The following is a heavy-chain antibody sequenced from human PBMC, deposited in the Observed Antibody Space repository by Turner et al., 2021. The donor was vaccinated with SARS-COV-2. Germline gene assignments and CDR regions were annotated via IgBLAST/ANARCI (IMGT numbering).Heavy chain of an antibody. V-gene: IGHV3-53*01. CDR2: IYSGGST. D-gene: IGHD4-17*01. CDR3: ARDYGDYYFDY. CDR1: GFTVSSNY. J-gene: IGHJ4*02. Sequence: EVQLVESGGGLIQPGGSLRLSCAASGFTVSSNYMSWVRQAPGKGLGWVSVIYSGGSTYYADSVKGRFTISRDNSKNTLYLQMNSLRAEDTAVYYGARDYGDYYFDYWGQGTLVTVSS.